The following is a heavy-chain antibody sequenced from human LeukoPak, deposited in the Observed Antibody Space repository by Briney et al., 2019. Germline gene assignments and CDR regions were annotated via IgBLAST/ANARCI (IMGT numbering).Heavy chain of an antibody. J-gene: IGHJ4*02. CDR1: GFTFSSYA. Sequence: GGSLRLSCAASGFTFSSYAMSWVRQAPGKGLEWVSGISGSGGSTYYADSVKGRFTISRDNSKNTLYLQMNSLGAEDTAVYYCAKDPLEHYDSSGPFDYWGQGTLVTVSS. V-gene: IGHV3-23*01. CDR3: AKDPLEHYDSSGPFDY. CDR2: ISGSGGST. D-gene: IGHD3-22*01.